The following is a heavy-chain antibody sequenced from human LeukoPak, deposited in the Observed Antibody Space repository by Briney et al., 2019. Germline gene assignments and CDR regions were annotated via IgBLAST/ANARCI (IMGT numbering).Heavy chain of an antibody. CDR1: GYTFTSYD. D-gene: IGHD2-2*01. V-gene: IGHV1-8*01. CDR3: ASIGVVPAAISPPSAYYYYYGMDV. J-gene: IGHJ6*02. CDR2: VNPNSGNT. Sequence: ASVKVSCKASGYTFTSYDINWVRQATGQGLEWMGWVNPNSGNTGYAQKFQGRVTMTRNTSISTAYMELSSLRSEDTAVYYCASIGVVPAAISPPSAYYYYYGMDVWGQGTTVTVS.